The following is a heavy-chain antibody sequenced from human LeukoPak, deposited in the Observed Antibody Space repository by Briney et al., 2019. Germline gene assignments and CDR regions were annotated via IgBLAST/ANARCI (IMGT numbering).Heavy chain of an antibody. J-gene: IGHJ4*02. CDR1: GGSISSSSYY. CDR3: ARVPHDLYYYDSSGYVAY. CDR2: IYYSGST. Sequence: PSETLSLTCTVSGGSISSSSYYWGWIRQPPGKGLEWIGSIYYSGSTYYNPSLKSRVTISVDTSKNQFSLKLSSVTAADTAVYYCARVPHDLYYYDSSGYVAYWGQGTLVTVSS. D-gene: IGHD3-22*01. V-gene: IGHV4-39*07.